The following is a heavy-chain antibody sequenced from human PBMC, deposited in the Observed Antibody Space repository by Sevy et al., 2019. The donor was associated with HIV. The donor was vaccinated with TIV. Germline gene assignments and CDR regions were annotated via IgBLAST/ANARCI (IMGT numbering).Heavy chain of an antibody. Sequence: SETLSLTCAVYGGSFSGYYWSWIRQPPAKGLEWIGELKHSGSTNYNPSLKSRVTISVDTSKNQFSLKLSSVTAADTAVYYCARGTFYCSGGSCYFAYFDYWGQGTLVTVSS. CDR2: LKHSGST. V-gene: IGHV4-34*01. CDR3: ARGTFYCSGGSCYFAYFDY. D-gene: IGHD2-15*01. J-gene: IGHJ4*02. CDR1: GGSFSGYY.